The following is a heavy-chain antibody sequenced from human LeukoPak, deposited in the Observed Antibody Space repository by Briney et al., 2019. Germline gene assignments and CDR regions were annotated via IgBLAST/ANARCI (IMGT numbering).Heavy chain of an antibody. Sequence: GGSLRLSCAASGFTFSSYWMSWVRQAPGKGLEWVANIKQDGSEKYHVDSVKGRFTISRDNAKNSLYLQMNSLRAEDTAVYYCARAGISGWAYYFDYWGQGTLVTVSS. J-gene: IGHJ4*02. V-gene: IGHV3-7*01. CDR2: IKQDGSEK. CDR3: ARAGISGWAYYFDY. CDR1: GFTFSSYW. D-gene: IGHD3-3*02.